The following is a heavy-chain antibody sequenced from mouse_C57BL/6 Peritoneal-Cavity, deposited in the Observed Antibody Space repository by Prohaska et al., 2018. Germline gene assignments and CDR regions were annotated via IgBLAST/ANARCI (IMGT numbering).Heavy chain of an antibody. Sequence: GPELVKPGASVKLSCKASGYTFTSYDINWVKQRPGPGLEWLGWIYTRDGINKYNEKFKCKATLTVDTASRTAYMELHSLTSEDSAVYFCARKADGSSIAYWGQGTLVTVSA. CDR2: IYTRDGIN. D-gene: IGHD1-1*01. J-gene: IGHJ3*01. CDR3: ARKADGSSIAY. CDR1: GYTFTSYD. V-gene: IGHV1-85*01.